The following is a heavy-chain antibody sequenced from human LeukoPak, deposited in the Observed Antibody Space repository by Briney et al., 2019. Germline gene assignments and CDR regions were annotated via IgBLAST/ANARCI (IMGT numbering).Heavy chain of an antibody. V-gene: IGHV3-23*01. D-gene: IGHD6-19*01. CDR2: ISGSGGST. J-gene: IGHJ5*02. CDR3: AKDNTHSSGWYTNWFDP. CDR1: GFTFSSYA. Sequence: GGSLRLSCAASGFTFSSYAMSWVRQAPGKGLEWVSAISGSGGSTYYADSVKGRFTISRDNSKNTLYLQMNSLRAEDTAVYYCAKDNTHSSGWYTNWFDPWGQGTLVTVSS.